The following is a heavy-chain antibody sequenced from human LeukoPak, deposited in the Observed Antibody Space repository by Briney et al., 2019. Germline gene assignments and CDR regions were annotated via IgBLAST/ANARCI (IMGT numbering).Heavy chain of an antibody. J-gene: IGHJ6*03. CDR2: IYYSGGT. CDR3: ARETSQKGADYMDV. V-gene: IGHV4-59*01. D-gene: IGHD3-16*01. Sequence: SETLSLTCTVSGGSIISYCWSWIRQPPGKGLEWIGYIYYSGGTNYNPSLKSRLTISVDKSKKQFSLKLRSVTAADTAVYYCARETSQKGADYMDVWGKGTTVTISS. CDR1: GGSIISYC.